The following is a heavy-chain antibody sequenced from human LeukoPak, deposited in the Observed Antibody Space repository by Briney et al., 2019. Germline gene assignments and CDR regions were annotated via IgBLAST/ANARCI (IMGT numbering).Heavy chain of an antibody. J-gene: IGHJ4*02. V-gene: IGHV4-39*07. CDR2: INHSGST. Sequence: SETLSLTCTVSGGSISSSSYYWSWIRQPPGKGLEWIGEINHSGSTNYNPSLKSRVTISVDTSKNQFSLKLSSVTAADTAVYYCASKSSGYSKGDYWGQGTLVTVSS. CDR1: GGSISSSSYY. D-gene: IGHD3-22*01. CDR3: ASKSSGYSKGDY.